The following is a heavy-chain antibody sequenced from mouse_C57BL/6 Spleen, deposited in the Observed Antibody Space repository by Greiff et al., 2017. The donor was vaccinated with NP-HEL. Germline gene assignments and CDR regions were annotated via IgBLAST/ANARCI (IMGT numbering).Heavy chain of an antibody. D-gene: IGHD2-4*01. CDR1: GFNIKDDY. Sequence: VHVKQSGAELVRPGASVKLSCTASGFNIKDDYMHWVKQRPEQGLEWIGWIDPENGDTEYASKFQGKATITADTSSNTAYLQLSSLTSEDTAVYYCTTYDYDSWGQGTTLTVSS. CDR2: IDPENGDT. CDR3: TTYDYDS. J-gene: IGHJ2*01. V-gene: IGHV14-4*01.